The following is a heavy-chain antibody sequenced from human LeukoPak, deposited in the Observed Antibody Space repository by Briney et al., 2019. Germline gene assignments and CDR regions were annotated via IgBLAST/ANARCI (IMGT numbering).Heavy chain of an antibody. CDR3: VRPIRGYSFDYYDY. V-gene: IGHV4-59*01. CDR2: IYYSGST. D-gene: IGHD5-18*01. J-gene: IGHJ4*02. Sequence: SETLSLTCTVSGGSITSSYWSWIRQPPGKGLEWIGCIYYSGSTNYNPSLKSRVTMSVDTSKNQFSLKLTSVTAADTAVYYCVRPIRGYSFDYYDYWGQGTLVTVSP. CDR1: GGSITSSY.